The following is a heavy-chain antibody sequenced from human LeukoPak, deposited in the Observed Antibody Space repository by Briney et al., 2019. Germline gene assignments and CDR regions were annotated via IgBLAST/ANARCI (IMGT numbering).Heavy chain of an antibody. J-gene: IGHJ6*04. CDR1: GYSLSSGYY. V-gene: IGHV4-38-2*02. Sequence: SETLSLTCAVSGYSLSSGYYWGWIRQPPGKGLEWIGSIYHSGSTYYNPSLKSRVTISVDTSKNQFSLKLSSVTAADTAVYYCARDPGYYGSGSAYYYYGMDVWGKGTTVTVSS. CDR3: ARDPGYYGSGSAYYYYGMDV. CDR2: IYHSGST. D-gene: IGHD3-10*01.